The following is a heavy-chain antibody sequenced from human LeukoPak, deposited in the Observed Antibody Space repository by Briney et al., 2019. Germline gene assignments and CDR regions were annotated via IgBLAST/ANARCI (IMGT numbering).Heavy chain of an antibody. CDR3: ARGRTGAAALDF. CDR2: STHSGST. V-gene: IGHV4-34*01. D-gene: IGHD2-2*01. CDR1: GGSFSGHY. Sequence: SETLSLTCAVYGGSFSGHYWTYIRQPPGKGLEWIGESTHSGSTNYNPSLKSRLTISVETSKNQFSLKLTPLTAADTAVYYCARGRTGAAALDFWGPGTLVAVSS. J-gene: IGHJ4*02.